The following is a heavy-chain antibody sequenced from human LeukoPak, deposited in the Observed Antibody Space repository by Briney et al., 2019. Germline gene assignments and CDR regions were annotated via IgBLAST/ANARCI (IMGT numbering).Heavy chain of an antibody. CDR3: ASRGMEGATTVDY. J-gene: IGHJ4*02. V-gene: IGHV1-2*02. Sequence: ASVKVSCKASGYTFTSYDINWVRQAPGQGLEWMGWINPNSGGTNYAQKFQGRVTMTRDTSISTAYMELSRLRSDDTAVYYCASRGMEGATTVDYWGQGTLVTVSS. CDR2: INPNSGGT. CDR1: GYTFTSYD. D-gene: IGHD1-26*01.